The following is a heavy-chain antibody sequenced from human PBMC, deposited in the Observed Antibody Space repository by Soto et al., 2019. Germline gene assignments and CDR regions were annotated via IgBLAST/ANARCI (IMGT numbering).Heavy chain of an antibody. V-gene: IGHV3-7*05. J-gene: IGHJ3*02. CDR1: GFTLSMYW. Sequence: EVQLEASGGGLVQPGGSLRLSCAASGFTLSMYWMTWVRQAPGRGLEWVANIKQDGSKKSYLDSVRGRFTISRDNVRNSLYLQMDSLRAEDTALYYCARDVSPGSSSLYLDAFDIWGQGTMVIVSS. CDR2: IKQDGSKK. CDR3: ARDVSPGSSSLYLDAFDI. D-gene: IGHD6-13*01.